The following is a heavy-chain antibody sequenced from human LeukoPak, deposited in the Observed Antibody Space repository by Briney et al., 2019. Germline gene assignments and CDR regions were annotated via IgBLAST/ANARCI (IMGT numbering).Heavy chain of an antibody. J-gene: IGHJ4*02. V-gene: IGHV5-51*01. CDR2: IYPGDSDT. CDR3: ARQRAAGYYGSGSFLPVYYFDY. CDR1: GYSFTSYW. Sequence: GESLKISCKGSGYSFTSYWIGWVRQMPGKGLEWMGIIYPGDSDTRYSPSFQGQVTISADKSISTAYLQWSSLKASDTAMYYCARQRAAGYYGSGSFLPVYYFDYWGQGTLVTVSS. D-gene: IGHD3-10*01.